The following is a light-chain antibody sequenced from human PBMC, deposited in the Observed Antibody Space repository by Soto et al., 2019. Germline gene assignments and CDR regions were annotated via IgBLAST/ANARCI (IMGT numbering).Light chain of an antibody. CDR3: QQYNNWPPYT. Sequence: EIVLTQSPASLSVSPGERATLSCRASQRISSNLAWYQQKPGQAPRLLIYGASTRATGIPARFSGSGSETEFTLTTSRLQSEDFAAYYCQQYNNWPPYTFGHGTKVDIK. V-gene: IGKV3D-15*01. J-gene: IGKJ2*01. CDR2: GAS. CDR1: QRISSN.